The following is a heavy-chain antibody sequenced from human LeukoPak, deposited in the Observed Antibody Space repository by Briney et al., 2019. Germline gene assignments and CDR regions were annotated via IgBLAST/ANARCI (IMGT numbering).Heavy chain of an antibody. Sequence: PSETLSLTCAVSGASISSGGYSWSWIRQPPGKGLEWIGYISHSGSTYYNPSLKSRVIISVDRSKNQFSLKLSSVTAADTAVYYCARVGITFGGVIDYYFDYWGQGTLVTVSS. CDR2: ISHSGST. CDR3: ARVGITFGGVIDYYFDY. CDR1: GASISSGGYS. V-gene: IGHV4-30-2*01. J-gene: IGHJ4*02. D-gene: IGHD3-16*02.